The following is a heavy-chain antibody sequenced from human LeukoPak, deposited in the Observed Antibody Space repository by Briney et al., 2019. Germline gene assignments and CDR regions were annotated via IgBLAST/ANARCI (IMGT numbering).Heavy chain of an antibody. J-gene: IGHJ3*02. D-gene: IGHD6-6*01. V-gene: IGHV3-21*01. Sequence: PGGSLVLSCEASGFTFSSYTMNWVRQAPGKGLEGVSSISSTSSYIYYADSVKGRFTISRDNAENSLFLQMNSLRDEDTAVYFCARDAVSSAWAFDIWGQGTMVTVSS. CDR2: ISSTSSYI. CDR3: ARDAVSSAWAFDI. CDR1: GFTFSSYT.